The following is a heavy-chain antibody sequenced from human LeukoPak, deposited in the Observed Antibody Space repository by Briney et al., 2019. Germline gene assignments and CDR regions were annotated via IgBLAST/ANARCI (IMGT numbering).Heavy chain of an antibody. CDR3: ARTYYYDSSGYYFDY. D-gene: IGHD3-22*01. V-gene: IGHV1-2*02. Sequence: ASVKLSCKASGYTFTDYYMNWVRQAPGQGLEWMGWIHPNSGGTKYAQRFQGRVTMTRDTSISTAYMELSRLRSDDTAVYYCARTYYYDSSGYYFDYWGQGTLVTVSS. CDR1: GYTFTDYY. CDR2: IHPNSGGT. J-gene: IGHJ4*02.